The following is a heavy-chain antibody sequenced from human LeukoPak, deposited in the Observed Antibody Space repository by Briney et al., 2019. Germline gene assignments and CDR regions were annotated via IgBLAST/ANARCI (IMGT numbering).Heavy chain of an antibody. V-gene: IGHV3-21*01. CDR3: ARGHYDVLAASYKWTPDY. Sequence: PGGSLRLSCAASGFTFNTFNMNWVRQAPGKGLEWVSSITSGGDYIYYADSVKGRFTTSRDNAKDSLSLQLNSLRVEDTAVYYCARGHYDVLAASYKWTPDYWGQGTLVTVSS. D-gene: IGHD3-9*01. J-gene: IGHJ4*02. CDR1: GFTFNTFN. CDR2: ITSGGDYI.